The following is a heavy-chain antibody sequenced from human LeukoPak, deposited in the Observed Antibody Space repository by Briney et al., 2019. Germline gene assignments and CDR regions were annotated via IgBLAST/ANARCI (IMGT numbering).Heavy chain of an antibody. CDR3: ASHQYGSGSYYHDY. V-gene: IGHV4-4*07. CDR1: GGSISSYY. D-gene: IGHD3-10*01. Sequence: NPSETLSLTCTVSGGSISSYYWSWIRQPAGKGLEWIGRIYTSGSTNYDPSLKSRLIISIDKSKNQFSLRLSSATAADTAVYYCASHQYGSGSYYHDYWGQGTLVTVSS. J-gene: IGHJ4*02. CDR2: IYTSGST.